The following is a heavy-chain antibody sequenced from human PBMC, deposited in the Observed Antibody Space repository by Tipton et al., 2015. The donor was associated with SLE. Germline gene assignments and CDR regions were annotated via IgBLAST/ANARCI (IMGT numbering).Heavy chain of an antibody. CDR1: GGSFSGYY. CDR2: INHSGST. CDR3: ARITIFGVVLFDY. J-gene: IGHJ4*02. Sequence: TLSLTCAVYGGSFSGYYWSWIRQPPGKGLEWIGEINHSGSTNYNPSLKSRVTISVDTSKNQFSLKLSSVTAAGTAVYYCARITIFGVVLFDYWGQGTLVPVSS. D-gene: IGHD3-3*01. V-gene: IGHV4-34*01.